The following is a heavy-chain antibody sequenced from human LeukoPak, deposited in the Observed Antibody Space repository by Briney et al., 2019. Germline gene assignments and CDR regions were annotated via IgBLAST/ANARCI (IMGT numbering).Heavy chain of an antibody. V-gene: IGHV1-2*02. CDR1: GYTFTGYY. D-gene: IGHD2-15*01. CDR3: ARDLAGMWYHWFDP. CDR2: INPNSGGT. Sequence: ASVTVSCKASGYTFTGYYMHWVRQAPGQGLEWMGWINPNSGGTNYARKFQGRVTMTRDTSISTAYMELSRLRSDDTAVYYCARDLAGMWYHWFDPWGQGTLVTAS. J-gene: IGHJ5*02.